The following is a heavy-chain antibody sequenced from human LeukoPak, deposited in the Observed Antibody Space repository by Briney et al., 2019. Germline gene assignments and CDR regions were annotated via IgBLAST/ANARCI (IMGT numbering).Heavy chain of an antibody. CDR2: IKQGGREE. Sequence: GGSLRLSCVASEFIFSDYWMSWVRQAPGKELEWVANIKQGGREEKYVSSVKGRFAISRDDAKSTLYLQMDSLSGDDTAVYYCARDNGGWFDTWGRGTLVTVSS. D-gene: IGHD3-10*01. CDR3: ARDNGGWFDT. V-gene: IGHV3-7*03. CDR1: EFIFSDYW. J-gene: IGHJ5*02.